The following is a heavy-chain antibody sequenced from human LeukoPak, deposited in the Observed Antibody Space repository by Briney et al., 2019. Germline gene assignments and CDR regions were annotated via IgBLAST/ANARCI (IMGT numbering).Heavy chain of an antibody. D-gene: IGHD3-3*01. J-gene: IGHJ5*02. CDR1: GGSIISSDYH. Sequence: PSETLSLTCTVSGGSIISSDYHWGWVRQPPGKGLEWIGTISYSGNTDYNPSLRSRVTISVDTSNNQFSLRLGSVTAADTAVYHCASRRSDYDFWSGYYFEATPNWFDPWGQGTLVTVSS. CDR2: ISYSGNT. CDR3: ASRRSDYDFWSGYYFEATPNWFDP. V-gene: IGHV4-39*01.